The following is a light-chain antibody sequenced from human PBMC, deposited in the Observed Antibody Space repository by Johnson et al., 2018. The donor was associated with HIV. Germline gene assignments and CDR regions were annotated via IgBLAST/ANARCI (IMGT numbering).Light chain of an antibody. J-gene: IGLJ1*01. CDR2: DNY. V-gene: IGLV1-51*01. CDR3: GTWDSSLSAGV. CDR1: SSNIGDNY. Sequence: QSVLTQPPSVSAAPGQRVTISCSGSSSNIGDNYVSWYQQLPGTAPKLLIYDNYKRPSGIPDRFSASKSGTSATLGITGLQTGDEADYYCGTWDSSLSAGVFGTGTKVTVL.